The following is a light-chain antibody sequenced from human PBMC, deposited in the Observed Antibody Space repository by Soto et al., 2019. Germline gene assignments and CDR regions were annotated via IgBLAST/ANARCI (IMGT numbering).Light chain of an antibody. V-gene: IGKV1-5*01. CDR1: QSISSW. CDR3: REASRIPIT. J-gene: IGKJ5*01. CDR2: AAS. Sequence: DIQMTQSPSTLSASVGDRVTITCRASQSISSWLAWYQQKPGKAPNLLIYAASTLQSGVPSRFSGSGPGTDFTLTISYLQAEDFGTYYCREASRIPITFGQGTRLEIK.